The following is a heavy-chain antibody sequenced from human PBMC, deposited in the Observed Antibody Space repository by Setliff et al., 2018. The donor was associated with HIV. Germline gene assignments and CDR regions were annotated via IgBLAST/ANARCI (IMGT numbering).Heavy chain of an antibody. D-gene: IGHD6-6*01. CDR3: ARDTGQLVYYFDS. J-gene: IGHJ4*02. Sequence: GGSLRLSCAASGFTFTSFAMSWVRQAPGKGLEWVAVILYDGSNKYYADSVKGRFTISRDNLKKRVYLQMSSLRAEDTAVYFCARDTGQLVYYFDSWGQGTLVTVSS. CDR2: ILYDGSNK. V-gene: IGHV3-30*03. CDR1: GFTFTSFA.